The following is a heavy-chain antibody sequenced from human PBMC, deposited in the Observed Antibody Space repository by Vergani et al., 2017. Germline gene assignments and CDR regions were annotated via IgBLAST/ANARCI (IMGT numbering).Heavy chain of an antibody. V-gene: IGHV1-69*04. CDR2: IIPILGIA. CDR1: GGTFSSYA. Sequence: QVQLVQSGAEVKKPGSSVKVSCKASGGTFSSYAISWVRQAPGQGLEWMGRIIPILGIANYAQKFQGRVTITADKSTSTAYMELRSLRSEDTAVYYCARGLTGTMDYDYYGMDVWGQGTTGTVSS. D-gene: IGHD1-7*01. J-gene: IGHJ6*02. CDR3: ARGLTGTMDYDYYGMDV.